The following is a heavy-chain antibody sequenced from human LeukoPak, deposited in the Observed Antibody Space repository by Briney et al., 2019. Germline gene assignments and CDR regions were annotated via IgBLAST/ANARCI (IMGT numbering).Heavy chain of an antibody. CDR3: AKVDPTYGSGSYYNVAPDY. J-gene: IGHJ4*02. D-gene: IGHD3-10*01. Sequence: GGSLRLSCAASGFTFSNYAMTWVRQAPGKGLEWVSDISGNGDSTNFADSVKGRFTISRDNSKNTLYLQMNSLRAEDAAVYYCAKVDPTYGSGSYYNVAPDYWGQGTLVTVSS. V-gene: IGHV3-23*01. CDR1: GFTFSNYA. CDR2: ISGNGDST.